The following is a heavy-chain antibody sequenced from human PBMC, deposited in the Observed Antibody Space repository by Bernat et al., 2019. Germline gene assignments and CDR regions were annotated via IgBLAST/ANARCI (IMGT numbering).Heavy chain of an antibody. J-gene: IGHJ5*02. CDR1: GFTFSSYA. V-gene: IGHV3-23*04. D-gene: IGHD3-9*01. CDR2: ISGSGGST. Sequence: EVQLVESGGGLVQPGGSLRLSCAASGFTFSSYAMSWVRQAPGKGLEWVSAISGSGGSTYYADSVKGRFTISRDNSKNTLYLQMNSLRAEDTAVYYCAKDRNYDILTGYYDWFDPWGQGTLVTVSS. CDR3: AKDRNYDILTGYYDWFDP.